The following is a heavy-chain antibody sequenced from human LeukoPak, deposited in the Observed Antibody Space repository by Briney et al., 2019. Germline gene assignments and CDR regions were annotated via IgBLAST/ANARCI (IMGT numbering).Heavy chain of an antibody. CDR2: INHSGST. D-gene: IGHD3-3*01. CDR1: GGSFSGYY. Sequence: PSETLSLTCAVYGGSFSGYYWSWIRQPPGKGLEWIGEINHSGSTNYNPSLKSRVTISVDTSKNQFSLKLSSVAAADTAVYYCARGVPNVLRFLEWLVGTASPSHQYPGNYYFDYWGQGTLVTVSS. J-gene: IGHJ4*02. CDR3: ARGVPNVLRFLEWLVGTASPSHQYPGNYYFDY. V-gene: IGHV4-34*01.